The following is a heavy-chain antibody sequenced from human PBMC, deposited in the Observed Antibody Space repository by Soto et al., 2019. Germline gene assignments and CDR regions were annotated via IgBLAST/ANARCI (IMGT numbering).Heavy chain of an antibody. V-gene: IGHV5-51*01. CDR2: IYPADFDI. J-gene: IGHJ3*02. CDR3: ERRAAFDI. CDR1: GYIFTNYW. Sequence: GESLKISCKGSGYIFTNYWIGWVRQMPGKGLEWMGMIYPADFDIRYSPSFQGQVTISADKSIDTAYLQWSSLKASDTAMYYCERRAAFDIWGQGKMVTVSS.